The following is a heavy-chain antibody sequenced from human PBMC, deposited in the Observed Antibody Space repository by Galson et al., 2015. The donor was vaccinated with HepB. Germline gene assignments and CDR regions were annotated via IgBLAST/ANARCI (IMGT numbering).Heavy chain of an antibody. CDR1: GFTFSSYA. J-gene: IGHJ4*02. CDR3: AKVVYYDSSGYYHEKQKWYFDN. CDR2: ISDSGFSV. V-gene: IGHV3-23*01. Sequence: SLRLSCAASGFTFSSYAMSWVRQAPGKGLEWVSAISDSGFSVYTADSVKGRFTISRDNSKDTLYLQMNSLRAEDTAVYFCAKVVYYDSSGYYHEKQKWYFDNWGQGTLVTVSS. D-gene: IGHD3-22*01.